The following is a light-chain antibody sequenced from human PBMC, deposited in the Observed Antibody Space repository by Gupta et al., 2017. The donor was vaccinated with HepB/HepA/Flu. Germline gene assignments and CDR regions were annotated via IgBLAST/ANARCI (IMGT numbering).Light chain of an antibody. V-gene: IGLV1-47*02. CDR3: AAWDNSLSAYV. Sequence: QPVLTQPPSASGTPGQRVAISCSGSSSNVGRDNVYWYRQLPGTAPKLLIYNDDRRPSGLPDRFSGSKSGTSASLAISGLRSEDDADYYCAAWDNSLSAYVFGTGTWVTVL. CDR2: NDD. CDR1: SSNVGRDN. J-gene: IGLJ1*01.